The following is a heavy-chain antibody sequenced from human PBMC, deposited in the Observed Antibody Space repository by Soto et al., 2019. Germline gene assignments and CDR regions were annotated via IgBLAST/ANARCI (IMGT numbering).Heavy chain of an antibody. Sequence: EVLLVESGGGLVQPGGSLRLSFAASGFTVTSSYMSWFRQAPGKGLECVSLVYSNGATYYADSVKGRFTISRDTFRNTLDLQMNSLRAEDTAVYYCARDSRLRSVGDYWGQGTLVTVSS. CDR2: VYSNGAT. V-gene: IGHV3-66*01. CDR1: GFTVTSSY. D-gene: IGHD3-3*01. CDR3: ARDSRLRSVGDY. J-gene: IGHJ4*02.